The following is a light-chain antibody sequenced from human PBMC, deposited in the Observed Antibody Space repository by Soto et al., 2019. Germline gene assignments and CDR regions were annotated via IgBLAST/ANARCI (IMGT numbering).Light chain of an antibody. Sequence: ETVLTQSPGTLSLSPGERATLSCRASQRVGSSYLAWYQHKPGQAPRLLIYAAASRATGIPERFSGSGSGTDFTLTISRLEPEDFAVYYCQQSGSSPYTFGQGTKLEIK. V-gene: IGKV3-20*01. J-gene: IGKJ2*01. CDR2: AAA. CDR1: QRVGSSY. CDR3: QQSGSSPYT.